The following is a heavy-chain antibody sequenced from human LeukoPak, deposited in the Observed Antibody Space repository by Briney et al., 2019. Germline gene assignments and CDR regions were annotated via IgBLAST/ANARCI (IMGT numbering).Heavy chain of an antibody. D-gene: IGHD1-26*01. CDR1: GGSISSYY. J-gene: IGHJ4*02. Sequence: PSETLSLTCTVSGGSISSYYWSWIRQPPGKGLEWIGYIYYSGSTNYNPSLKSRVTISVDTSKNQFSLKLSPVTAADTAVYYCARRELYFDYWGQGTLVTVSS. CDR3: ARRELYFDY. CDR2: IYYSGST. V-gene: IGHV4-59*08.